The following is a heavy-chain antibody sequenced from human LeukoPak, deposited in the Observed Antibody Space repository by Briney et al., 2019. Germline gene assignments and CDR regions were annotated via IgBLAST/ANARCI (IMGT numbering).Heavy chain of an antibody. CDR2: INHSGST. CDR3: ARGPYGSGSYRFHLDY. CDR1: GGSFSGYY. V-gene: IGHV4-34*01. J-gene: IGHJ4*02. Sequence: PSETLSLACAVYGGSFSGYYWSWIRQPPGKGLEWIGEINHSGSTNYNPSLKSRVTISVDTSKNQFSLKLGSVTAADTAVYYCARGPYGSGSYRFHLDYWGQGTLVTVSS. D-gene: IGHD3-10*01.